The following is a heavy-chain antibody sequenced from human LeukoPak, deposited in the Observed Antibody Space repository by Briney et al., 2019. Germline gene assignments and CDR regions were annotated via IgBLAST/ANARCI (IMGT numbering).Heavy chain of an antibody. CDR3: ARRYNWNDGPEFDY. J-gene: IGHJ4*02. CDR1: GYTFTSYG. D-gene: IGHD1-20*01. Sequence: ASVKVSCKASGYTFTSYGISRVRQAPGQGREWMGWISAYNGHTNYAQKLQGRVTMTTDTSTSTAYMELRSLRSDDTAVYYCARRYNWNDGPEFDYWGQGTLVTVSS. V-gene: IGHV1-18*01. CDR2: ISAYNGHT.